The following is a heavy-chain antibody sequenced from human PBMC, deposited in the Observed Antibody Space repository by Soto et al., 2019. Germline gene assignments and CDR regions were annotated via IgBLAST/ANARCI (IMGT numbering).Heavy chain of an antibody. CDR1: GFTFSSYA. D-gene: IGHD5-12*01. J-gene: IGHJ4*02. CDR3: ARTRGYSDYDLDY. CDR2: ISYSGVST. Sequence: SGESLKISCAASGFTFSSYAMTWVRQAPGKGLEWVSAISYSGVSTYYADSVKGRFTISRDSSENTLSLQMNSLRVDDTAVYYCARTRGYSDYDLDYWGQGTLVTVSS. V-gene: IGHV3-23*01.